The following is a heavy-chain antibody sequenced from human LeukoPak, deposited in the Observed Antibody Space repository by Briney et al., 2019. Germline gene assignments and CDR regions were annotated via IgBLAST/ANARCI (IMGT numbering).Heavy chain of an antibody. Sequence: SVKVSCKASGGTFSSYAISWVRQAPGQGLEWMVRIIPIFGTANYAQKFQGRVTITTDESTSTAYMELSSLRSEDTAVYYCARDAIAVAGTVQNLFDYWGQRTLVTVSS. V-gene: IGHV1-69*05. D-gene: IGHD6-19*01. CDR1: GGTFSSYA. CDR3: ARDAIAVAGTVQNLFDY. CDR2: IIPIFGTA. J-gene: IGHJ4*02.